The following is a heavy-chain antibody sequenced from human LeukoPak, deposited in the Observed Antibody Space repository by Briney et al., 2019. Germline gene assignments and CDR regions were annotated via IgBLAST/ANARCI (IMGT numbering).Heavy chain of an antibody. Sequence: GESLKISCKGSGDSFSNHWIGWVRQMPGKGLEWMGNNYPDDSDTRYSPSFQGQVTFSVDKSISTAYLQWRSLKASDTAIYYCARRLGTGTPDYWGQGTLVTVSS. J-gene: IGHJ4*02. CDR3: ARRLGTGTPDY. D-gene: IGHD1-1*01. CDR1: GDSFSNHW. CDR2: NYPDDSDT. V-gene: IGHV5-51*01.